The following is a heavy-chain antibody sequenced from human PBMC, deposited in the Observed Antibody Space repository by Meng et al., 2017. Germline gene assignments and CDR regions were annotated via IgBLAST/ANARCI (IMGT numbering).Heavy chain of an antibody. CDR1: GGTFSSYT. Sequence: VQLVESGAEGKKPGSSVKVSCKASGGTFSSYTISWVRQAPGQGLEWMGRIIPILGIANYAQKFQGRVTITADKSTSTAYMELSSLRSEDTAVYYCASGYYYDSSGNFDYWGQGTLVTVSS. J-gene: IGHJ4*02. CDR3: ASGYYYDSSGNFDY. V-gene: IGHV1-69*02. CDR2: IIPILGIA. D-gene: IGHD3-22*01.